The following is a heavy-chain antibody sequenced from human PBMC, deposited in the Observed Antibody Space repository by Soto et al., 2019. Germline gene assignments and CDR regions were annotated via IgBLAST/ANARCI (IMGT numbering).Heavy chain of an antibody. D-gene: IGHD3-22*01. CDR2: INPNSGGT. J-gene: IGHJ5*02. CDR3: ARSRYYDSSGYYSA. Sequence: ASVKVSCKASGYTFTGYYMHWVRQAPGQGLEWMGWINPNSGGTNYAQKFQGWVTMTRDTSISTAYMELSRPRSDDTAVYYCARSRYYDSSGYYSAWGQGTLVTVSS. V-gene: IGHV1-2*04. CDR1: GYTFTGYY.